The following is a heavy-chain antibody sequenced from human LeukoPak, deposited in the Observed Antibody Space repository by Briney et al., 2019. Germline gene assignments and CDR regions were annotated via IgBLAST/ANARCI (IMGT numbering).Heavy chain of an antibody. CDR3: ARSYSGYDRFDY. D-gene: IGHD5-12*01. J-gene: IGHJ4*02. CDR1: GYTFTSYD. CDR2: INPNSGGT. Sequence: GASVKVSCKASGYTFTSYDINWVRQAAGQGLEWMGWINPNSGGTNYAQKFQGRVTMTRDTSISTAYMEVSRLRSDDTAVYYCARSYSGYDRFDYWGQGTLVTVSS. V-gene: IGHV1-2*02.